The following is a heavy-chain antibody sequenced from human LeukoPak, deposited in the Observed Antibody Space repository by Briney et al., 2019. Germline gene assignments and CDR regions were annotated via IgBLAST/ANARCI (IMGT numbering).Heavy chain of an antibody. CDR1: GYSFTNNG. J-gene: IGHJ4*02. CDR3: ARERMGIAMTGCCFDS. V-gene: IGHV1-18*01. Sequence: ASVKVSCKASGYSFTNNGISWVRRAPGQGLEWMGWISAYNGNTNSTQKFQGRVTMTTDTSTSTAYMELRGLRSDDTAVYYCARERMGIAMTGCCFDSWGQGTLVTVSS. CDR2: ISAYNGNT. D-gene: IGHD2-21*01.